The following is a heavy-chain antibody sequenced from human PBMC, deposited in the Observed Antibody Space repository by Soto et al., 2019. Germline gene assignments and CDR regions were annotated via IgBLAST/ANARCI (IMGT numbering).Heavy chain of an antibody. D-gene: IGHD3-22*01. J-gene: IGHJ4*02. CDR3: ARASPHYYDSSGYLYYFDY. Sequence: QVQLVQSGAEVKKPGSSVKVSCKASGGTFSSYAISWVRQAPGQGLEWMGGIIPIFGTANYAQKFQGRVTITADESTSTAYMELNSLRSEDTAVYYCARASPHYYDSSGYLYYFDYWGQGTLVTVSS. CDR1: GGTFSSYA. V-gene: IGHV1-69*01. CDR2: IIPIFGTA.